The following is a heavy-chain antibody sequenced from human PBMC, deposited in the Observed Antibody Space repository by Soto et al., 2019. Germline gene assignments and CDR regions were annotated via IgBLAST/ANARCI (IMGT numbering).Heavy chain of an antibody. D-gene: IGHD2-15*01. J-gene: IGHJ5*02. CDR1: GGTFSSYA. CDR3: ATLLPYCSGGSCYSLRYNWFDP. V-gene: IGHV1-69*13. CDR2: IIPIFGTA. Sequence: ASVKVTCKASGGTFSSYAISWVRQAPGQGLEWMGGIIPIFGTANYAQKFQGRVTITADESTNTAYMELSSLRSEDTAVYYCATLLPYCSGGSCYSLRYNWFDPWGQGTLVTVSS.